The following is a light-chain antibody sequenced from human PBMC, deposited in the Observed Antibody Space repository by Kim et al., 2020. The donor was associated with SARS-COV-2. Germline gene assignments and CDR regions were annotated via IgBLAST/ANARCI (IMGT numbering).Light chain of an antibody. CDR1: SGHSSYI. CDR3: ETWDSSHWV. J-gene: IGLJ3*02. V-gene: IGLV4-60*03. Sequence: QPVLTQSSSASASLGSSVKLTCTLSSGHSSYIIAWHQQQPGKAPRYLMKLEGSGSYNKGSGVPDRFSGSSSGADRYLTISNLQSEDEADYYCETWDSSHWVFGGGTQLTVL. CDR2: LEGSGSY.